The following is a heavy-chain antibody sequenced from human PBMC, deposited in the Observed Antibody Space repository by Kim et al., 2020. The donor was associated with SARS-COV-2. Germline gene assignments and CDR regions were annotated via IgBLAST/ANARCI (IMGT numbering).Heavy chain of an antibody. J-gene: IGHJ3*02. CDR1: GGSISSSSYY. CDR2: IYYSGST. Sequence: SETLSLTCTVSGGSISSSSYYWGWIRQPPGKGLEWIGSIYYSGSTYYNPSLKSRVTISVDTSKNQFSLKLSSVTAADTAVYYCASTYYYDIDAFDIWGQGTMVTVSS. V-gene: IGHV4-39*01. D-gene: IGHD3-22*01. CDR3: ASTYYYDIDAFDI.